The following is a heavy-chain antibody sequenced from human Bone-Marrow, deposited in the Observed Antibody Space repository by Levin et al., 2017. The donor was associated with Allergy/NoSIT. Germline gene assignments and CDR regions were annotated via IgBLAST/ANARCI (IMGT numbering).Heavy chain of an antibody. Sequence: ASVKVSCKASGYTFISYDINWVRQAIGQGLEWMGWMNPNSGHTGYLQKFSGRVTMTRNTSTNTAYMELSSLRSDDTAVYFCARGGEGWSGFYDAAPSNWFDPWRPGALVSVSS. J-gene: IGHJ5*02. CDR1: GYTFISYD. CDR3: ARGGEGWSGFYDAAPSNWFDP. D-gene: IGHD3-3*01. V-gene: IGHV1-8*01. CDR2: MNPNSGHT.